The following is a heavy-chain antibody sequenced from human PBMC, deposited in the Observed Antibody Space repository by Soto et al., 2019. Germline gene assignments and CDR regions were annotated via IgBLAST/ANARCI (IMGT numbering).Heavy chain of an antibody. Sequence: EVQLLESGGGLVQPGGSLRLSCAASGFTFSSYAMSWVRQAPGKGLEWVSTISDSGGSTYYADSVRGRFTISRDNSKSTLYVQMYSLRAEDTAVYYCAKDSDSYGFFDYWGQGTLVTVSS. J-gene: IGHJ4*02. V-gene: IGHV3-23*01. D-gene: IGHD5-18*01. CDR2: ISDSGGST. CDR3: AKDSDSYGFFDY. CDR1: GFTFSSYA.